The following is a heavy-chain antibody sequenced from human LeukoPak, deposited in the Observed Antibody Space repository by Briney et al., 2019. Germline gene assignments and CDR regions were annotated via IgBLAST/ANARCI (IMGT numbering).Heavy chain of an antibody. CDR3: ARVVTNYFDY. D-gene: IGHD5-12*01. J-gene: IGHJ4*02. Sequence: SETLSLTCTVSGGSISSGSYYWGWIRQPPGKGLEWIGSIYYSGSTYYNPSLKSRVTISVDTSKNQFSLKLSSVTAADTAVYYCARVVTNYFDYWGQGTLVTVSA. V-gene: IGHV4-39*01. CDR1: GGSISSGSYY. CDR2: IYYSGST.